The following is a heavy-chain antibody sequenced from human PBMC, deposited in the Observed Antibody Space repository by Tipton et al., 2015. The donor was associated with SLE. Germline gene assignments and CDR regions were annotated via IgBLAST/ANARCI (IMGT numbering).Heavy chain of an antibody. CDR3: ARDRMAGFYFDY. CDR1: GGSVSSGGYY. V-gene: IGHV4-31*03. D-gene: IGHD6-19*01. J-gene: IGHJ4*02. CDR2: IYYSGST. Sequence: PGLVKPSETLSLTCTVSGGSVSSGGYYWSWIRQHPGKGLEWIGYIYYSGSTYYNPSLKSRVTISVGTSKNQSSLKLSSVTAADTAVYYCARDRMAGFYFDYWGQGTLVTVSS.